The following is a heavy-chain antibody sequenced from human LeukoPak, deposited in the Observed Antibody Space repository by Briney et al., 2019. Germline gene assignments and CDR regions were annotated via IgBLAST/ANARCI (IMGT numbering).Heavy chain of an antibody. CDR1: GFTFSSFW. CDR2: ISPDGSEK. Sequence: GGSLRLSCVASGFTFSSFWMNWVRQAPGKGLERVGTISPDGSEKYYVDSVKGRFTISRDNAKTSLYLQLNSLRADDTALYFRARGIVVVAGASDHFDYWGQGTLITVSS. D-gene: IGHD2-15*01. J-gene: IGHJ4*02. CDR3: ARGIVVVAGASDHFDY. V-gene: IGHV3-7*01.